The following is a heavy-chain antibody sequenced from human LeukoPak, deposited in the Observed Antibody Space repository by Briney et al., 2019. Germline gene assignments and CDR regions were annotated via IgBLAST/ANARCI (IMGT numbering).Heavy chain of an antibody. J-gene: IGHJ6*02. CDR3: ARDRSPEHYYDSSHWDYYYGMDV. CDR2: INHGGST. D-gene: IGHD3-22*01. Sequence: SETLSLTCAVCGGSFSGYYWSWIRQPPGKGLEWIGEINHGGSTNYNPSLKSRVTISVDTSKNQFSLKLSSVTAADTAVYYCARDRSPEHYYDSSHWDYYYGMDVWGQGTTVTVSS. CDR1: GGSFSGYY. V-gene: IGHV4-34*01.